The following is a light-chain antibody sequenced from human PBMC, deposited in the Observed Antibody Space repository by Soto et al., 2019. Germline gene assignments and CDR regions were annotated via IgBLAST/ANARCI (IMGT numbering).Light chain of an antibody. CDR2: AAS. Sequence: DIQLTQSPSFLSASVGDRVTITCRASQGISSYLAWSQQKPGKAPKLLIYAASTLQSGVPSRFSGSGSGTEFTLTISSLQPEDFATYYCQQLNSYPITFGQRTRLEIK. CDR3: QQLNSYPIT. CDR1: QGISSY. J-gene: IGKJ5*01. V-gene: IGKV1-9*01.